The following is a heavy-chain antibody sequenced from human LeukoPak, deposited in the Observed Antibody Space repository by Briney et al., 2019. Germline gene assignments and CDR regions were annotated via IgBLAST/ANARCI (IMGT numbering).Heavy chain of an antibody. J-gene: IGHJ5*02. CDR3: ARRVISEFSIDKGNWLDP. D-gene: IGHD3-3*02. CDR1: GDSVSSNSAA. CDR2: TYYRSKWYN. Sequence: SQTLSLTCAISGDSVSSNSAAWNWIRQSPSRGLEWLGRTYYRSKWYNDYAVSVKSRITINPDTSKNQFSLQLNSVTPEDTAVYYCARRVISEFSIDKGNWLDPWGQGILVTVSS. V-gene: IGHV6-1*01.